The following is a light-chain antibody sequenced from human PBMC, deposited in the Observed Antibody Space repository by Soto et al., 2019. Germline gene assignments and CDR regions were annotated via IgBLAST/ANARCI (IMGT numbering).Light chain of an antibody. V-gene: IGKV3-20*01. CDR3: QQYGRSPPWT. CDR1: QSISSSY. CDR2: GAS. Sequence: IVLTQSPAIVSLSPGERATLSCRASQSISSSYLAWYQQKPGQAPRLLFYGASSRATGIPDRFSGSGSGTDFTLTISSLEPEDFAVYYCQQYGRSPPWTFGQGTKVDIK. J-gene: IGKJ1*01.